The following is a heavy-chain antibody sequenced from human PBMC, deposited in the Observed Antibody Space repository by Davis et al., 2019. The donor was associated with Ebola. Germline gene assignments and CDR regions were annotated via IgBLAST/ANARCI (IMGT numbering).Heavy chain of an antibody. D-gene: IGHD3-22*01. V-gene: IGHV3-21*01. CDR1: GFTLSSFS. CDR3: ARDLYYYDSSGYAKYYFDY. CDR2: ISSSRSYI. J-gene: IGHJ4*02. Sequence: GESLKIPCAASGFTLSSFSMNWVRQAPGKGLEWVSSISSSRSYIYYADSVKGRFTISRDNAKNSLYLQMNSLRAEDTAVYYCARDLYYYDSSGYAKYYFDYWGQGTLVTVSS.